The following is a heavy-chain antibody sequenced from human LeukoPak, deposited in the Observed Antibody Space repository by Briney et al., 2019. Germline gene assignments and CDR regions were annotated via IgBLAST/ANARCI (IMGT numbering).Heavy chain of an antibody. Sequence: GGSLRLSCGASGFTFSSYAMSWVRQAPGKGLEWVSAISGSGGSTYYADSVKGRFTISRDNSKNTLYLQMNSLRAEDTAVYYCAKDAEYYYDSSGYYGYRGQGTLVTVSS. CDR3: AKDAEYYYDSSGYYGY. CDR2: ISGSGGST. J-gene: IGHJ4*02. V-gene: IGHV3-23*01. D-gene: IGHD3-22*01. CDR1: GFTFSSYA.